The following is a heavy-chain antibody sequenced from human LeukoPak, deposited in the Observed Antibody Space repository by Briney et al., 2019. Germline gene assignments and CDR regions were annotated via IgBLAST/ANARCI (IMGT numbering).Heavy chain of an antibody. CDR3: ARTAGGNDFDY. CDR2: NYYSGSS. Sequence: SETLSLTCTVSGGSLSSSSYYWGWIRQPPGTGLEWLGSNYYSGSSYYNPSLKSRVTISVDTSKNQFSLKLSSVTAADTAVYYCARTAGGNDFDYWGQGTLVTVSS. J-gene: IGHJ4*02. CDR1: GGSLSSSSYY. D-gene: IGHD4-23*01. V-gene: IGHV4-39*01.